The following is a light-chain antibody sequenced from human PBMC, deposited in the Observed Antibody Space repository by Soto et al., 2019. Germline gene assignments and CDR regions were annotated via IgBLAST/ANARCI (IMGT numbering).Light chain of an antibody. V-gene: IGLV2-11*01. J-gene: IGLJ1*01. CDR2: DVT. Sequence: QAALTRPRSVSESPGQSFTVSGTATSRAVGGYSYVSWFQQHPDKAPKLLIYDVTTRPSGVPPRFTGSKSGNTAALTISGLQAEDEADYFCPSYSGITTAIFGSGTKVTVL. CDR3: PSYSGITTAI. CDR1: SRAVGGYSY.